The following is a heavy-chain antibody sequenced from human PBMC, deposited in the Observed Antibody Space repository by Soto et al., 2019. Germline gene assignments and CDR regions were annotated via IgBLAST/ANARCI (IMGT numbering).Heavy chain of an antibody. CDR3: ARDGWGPYCGGDCYHDWYFDL. CDR2: IWYDGSNK. Sequence: QVQLVESGGGVVQPGRSLRLSCAASGFTFSSYGMHWVRQAPGKGLEWVAVIWYDGSNKYYADSVKGRFTISRDNSKNTLYLQMNSLRAEDTAVYYCARDGWGPYCGGDCYHDWYFDLWGRGTLVTVSS. V-gene: IGHV3-33*01. D-gene: IGHD2-21*02. J-gene: IGHJ2*01. CDR1: GFTFSSYG.